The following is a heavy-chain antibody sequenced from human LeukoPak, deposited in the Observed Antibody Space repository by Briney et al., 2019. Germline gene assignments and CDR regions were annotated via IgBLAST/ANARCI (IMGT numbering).Heavy chain of an antibody. CDR3: ARDLEMVRETGYYYMDV. D-gene: IGHD3-10*01. J-gene: IGHJ6*03. CDR2: INHSGST. V-gene: IGHV4-34*01. CDR1: GGSFSGYY. Sequence: SETLSLTCAVYGGSFSGYYWSWIRQPPGKGLEWIGEINHSGSTNYNPSLKSRVTISVDTSKNQFSLKLSSVTAADTAVYYCARDLEMVRETGYYYMDVWGKGTTVTISS.